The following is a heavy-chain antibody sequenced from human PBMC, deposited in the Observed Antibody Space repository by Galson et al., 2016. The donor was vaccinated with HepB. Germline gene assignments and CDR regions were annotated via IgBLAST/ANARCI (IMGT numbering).Heavy chain of an antibody. Sequence: SETLSLTCSVSDELNTYRWSWLRQPPGKGLEWIGFISHSGTTNYNPSLKSRVTISLDTSKNQFSLELISVTAADTAVYYCAREMGSWSQGTLVTVSS. CDR3: AREMGS. V-gene: IGHV4-59*12. CDR2: ISHSGTT. J-gene: IGHJ5*02. D-gene: IGHD3-16*01. CDR1: DELNTYR.